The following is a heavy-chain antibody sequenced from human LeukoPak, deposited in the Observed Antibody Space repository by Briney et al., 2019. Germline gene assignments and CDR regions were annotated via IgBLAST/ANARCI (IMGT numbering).Heavy chain of an antibody. CDR2: ISSSSSYI. D-gene: IGHD2-2*01. Sequence: PGGSLRLSCAASGFTFSSYSMNWVRQAPGKRLEWVSSISSSSSYIYYADSVKGRFTISRGNAKNSLYLQMNSLRAEDTAVYYCARGAYCSSTSCRDNWFDPWGQGTLVTVSS. CDR1: GFTFSSYS. V-gene: IGHV3-21*01. CDR3: ARGAYCSSTSCRDNWFDP. J-gene: IGHJ5*02.